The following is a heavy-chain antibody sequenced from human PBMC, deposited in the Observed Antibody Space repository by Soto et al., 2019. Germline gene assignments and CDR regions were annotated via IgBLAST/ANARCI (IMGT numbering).Heavy chain of an antibody. V-gene: IGHV1-2*04. J-gene: IGHJ6*02. D-gene: IGHD3-9*01. CDR1: GYTFTGYY. Sequence: QVQLVQSGAEVKKPGASVKVSCKASGYTFTGYYMHWVRQAPGQGLEWMGWINPNSGGTNYAQKFQGWVTMTRDTSISTASMELSRLKSDDTAVYYCARGEGLTATHPRGEGLTGTHPYFYYYGLDVWGQGTTVTVSS. CDR2: INPNSGGT. CDR3: ARGEGLTATHPRGEGLTGTHPYFYYYGLDV.